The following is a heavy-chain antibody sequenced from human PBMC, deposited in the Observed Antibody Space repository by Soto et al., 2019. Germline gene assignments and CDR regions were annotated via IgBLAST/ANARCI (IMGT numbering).Heavy chain of an antibody. D-gene: IGHD3-3*01. CDR1: GDSIGRSSYY. CDR2: IYYSGST. CDR3: ARRSDDFWSGSFY. J-gene: IGHJ4*02. V-gene: IGHV4-39*01. Sequence: SETLSLTCTVSGDSIGRSSYYWGWIRQPPGKGLEWIGSIYYSGSTYYNSSLKSRVTISVDTSKNQFSLKLNSVTAADTAVFYCARRSDDFWSGSFYWGQGTLVTVSS.